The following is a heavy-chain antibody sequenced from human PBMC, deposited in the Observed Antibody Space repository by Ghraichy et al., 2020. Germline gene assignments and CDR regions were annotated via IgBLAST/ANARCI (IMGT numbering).Heavy chain of an antibody. CDR1: GFTFSNAW. D-gene: IGHD1-26*01. Sequence: LSLTCAASGFTFSNAWMSWVRHAPGKGLEWVGRIKSKTDGGTTDYAAPVKGRFTISRDDSKNTLYLQMNSLKTEDTAVYYCTTEGVGATEFDYWGQGTLLIVSS. CDR3: TTEGVGATEFDY. J-gene: IGHJ4*02. CDR2: IKSKTDGGTT. V-gene: IGHV3-15*01.